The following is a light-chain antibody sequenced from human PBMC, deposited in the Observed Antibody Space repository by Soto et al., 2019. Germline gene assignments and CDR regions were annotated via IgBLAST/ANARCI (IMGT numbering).Light chain of an antibody. J-gene: IGKJ1*01. CDR1: QSVSSN. CDR3: QQYNNWPPWT. CDR2: GAS. Sequence: IVITQSPATLSVSPGERASLSCRASQSVSSNLAWYQYTPGQAPRLLIYGASTRATGIPARFSGSGSGTEFTLTISSLQSEDFAVYYCQQYNNWPPWTFGQGPKVDIK. V-gene: IGKV3-15*01.